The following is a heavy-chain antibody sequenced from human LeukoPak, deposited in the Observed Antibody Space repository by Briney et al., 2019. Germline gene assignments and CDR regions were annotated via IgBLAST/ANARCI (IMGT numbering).Heavy chain of an antibody. CDR2: IYYSGST. V-gene: IGHV4-39*07. J-gene: IGHJ6*03. D-gene: IGHD5-12*01. Sequence: SETLSLTCTVSGGSISSSSYYWGWIRQPPGKGLEWIGSIYYSGSTYYNPSLKSRVTISVDKSKNQFSLKLSSVTAADTAVYYCTRDQRSGYSGYDYYYYYYMDVWGKGTTVTVSS. CDR3: TRDQRSGYSGYDYYYYYYMDV. CDR1: GGSISSSSYY.